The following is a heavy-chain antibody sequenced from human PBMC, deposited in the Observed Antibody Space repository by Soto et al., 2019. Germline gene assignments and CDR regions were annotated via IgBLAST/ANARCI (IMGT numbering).Heavy chain of an antibody. J-gene: IGHJ4*02. CDR3: ARDRVLGGGHQLVRFYY. CDR1: GFTFSSYG. Sequence: QVQLVESGGGVVQPGRSLRLSCAASGFTFSSYGMHWVRQAPGKGLEWVAVIWHDGSNKYYADSVKGRFTITRENYRNRRDLQMNRLRVEDTAVYYGARDRVLGGGHQLVRFYYWGQGTHVTVS. D-gene: IGHD6-13*01. CDR2: IWHDGSNK. V-gene: IGHV3-33*01.